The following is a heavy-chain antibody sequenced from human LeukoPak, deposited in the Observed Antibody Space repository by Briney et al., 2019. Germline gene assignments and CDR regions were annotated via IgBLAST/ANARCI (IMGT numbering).Heavy chain of an antibody. Sequence: ASVKVSCKASGYTFTGYYIHWVRQAPGQGLEWMAWIDPHSGGTHYAQKFQGRVTMTRDTSISTYYMDLSRLTSDDTAIYYCARARYYDSSGYPSFDSWGQGTLVTVSS. V-gene: IGHV1-2*02. D-gene: IGHD3-22*01. CDR2: IDPHSGGT. CDR3: ARARYYDSSGYPSFDS. CDR1: GYTFTGYY. J-gene: IGHJ4*02.